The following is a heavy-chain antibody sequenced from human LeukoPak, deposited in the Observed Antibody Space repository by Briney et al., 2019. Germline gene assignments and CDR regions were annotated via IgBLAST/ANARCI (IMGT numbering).Heavy chain of an antibody. CDR2: IKQDGSEK. D-gene: IGHD6-19*01. CDR3: ARVAPYSSGWLYYYYYGMDV. V-gene: IGHV3-7*01. CDR1: GLSFSTYA. J-gene: IGHJ6*02. Sequence: GGSLRLSCAASGLSFSTYAMSWVRQAPGKGLEWVANIKQDGSEKYYVDSVKGRFTISRDNAKNSLYLQMNSLRAEDTAVYYCARVAPYSSGWLYYYYYGMDVWGQGTTVTVSS.